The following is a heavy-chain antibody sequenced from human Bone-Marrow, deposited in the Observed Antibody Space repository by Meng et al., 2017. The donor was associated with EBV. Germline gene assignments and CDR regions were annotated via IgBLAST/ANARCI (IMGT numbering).Heavy chain of an antibody. Sequence: QVPLQPLAAGLLKPSVTLSFTCTVSGDSISSLNWWSWVRQSPGKGLEWIGEIYHSGSTNYNPSLKSRVTISVDEPKNQFSLKLTSVTAADTAVYYCVREGGFYSSSPDYWGPGTLVTVSS. CDR2: IYHSGST. J-gene: IGHJ4*02. V-gene: IGHV4-4*02. CDR3: VREGGFYSSSPDY. CDR1: GDSISSLNW. D-gene: IGHD6-6*01.